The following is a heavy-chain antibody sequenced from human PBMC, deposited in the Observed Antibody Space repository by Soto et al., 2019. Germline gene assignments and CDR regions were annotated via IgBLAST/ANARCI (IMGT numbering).Heavy chain of an antibody. CDR3: ARAPITFGGVIAYFDY. D-gene: IGHD3-16*02. J-gene: IGHJ4*02. CDR2: IIPIFGTA. CDR1: GGTFSSYA. Sequence: QVQLVQSGAEVKKPGSSVKVSCKASGGTFSSYAISWVRQAPGQGLEWMGGIIPIFGTANYAQKFQGRVTITADESTSKAYMELSSLRSEDTAVYYCARAPITFGGVIAYFDYWGQGTLVTVSS. V-gene: IGHV1-69*01.